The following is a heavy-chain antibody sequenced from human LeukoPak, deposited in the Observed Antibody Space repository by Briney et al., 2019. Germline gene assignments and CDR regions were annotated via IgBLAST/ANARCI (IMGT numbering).Heavy chain of an antibody. Sequence: SETLSLTCAVYGGSFSGYYWSWICQPPGKGLEWIGEINHSGSTNYNPSLKSRVTISVDTSKNQFSLKLSSVTAADTAVYYCARVGLDWGSIDYWGQGTLVTVSS. CDR1: GGSFSGYY. J-gene: IGHJ4*02. CDR2: INHSGST. D-gene: IGHD3/OR15-3a*01. CDR3: ARVGLDWGSIDY. V-gene: IGHV4-34*01.